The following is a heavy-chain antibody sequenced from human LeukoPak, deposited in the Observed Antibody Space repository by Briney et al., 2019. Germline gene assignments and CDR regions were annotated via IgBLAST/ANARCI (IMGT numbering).Heavy chain of an antibody. CDR2: INPNSGGT. CDR3: ARDSSWYYFDY. V-gene: IGHV1-2*02. J-gene: IGHJ4*02. CDR1: GYTFTGYY. D-gene: IGHD6-13*01. Sequence: GASVKVSFKASGYTFTGYYMHWVRQAPGQGREWMGWINPNSGGTNYAQKFQGRVTMTRETSISTAYMELSRLRSADTAVYYCARDSSWYYFDYWGQGTLVTVSS.